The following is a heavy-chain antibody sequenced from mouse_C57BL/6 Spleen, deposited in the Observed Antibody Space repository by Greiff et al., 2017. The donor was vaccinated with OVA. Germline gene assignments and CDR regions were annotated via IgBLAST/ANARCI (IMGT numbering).Heavy chain of an antibody. Sequence: VQLQQSGAELVKPGASVKMSCKASGYTFTSYWITWVKQRPGQGLEWIGDIYPGSGSTNYNEQFKSKATLTVDTSSSTAYMQLISLTSEDSAVYYCAKDINSAWFAYWGQGTLVTVSA. CDR2: IYPGSGST. V-gene: IGHV1-55*01. J-gene: IGHJ3*01. CDR1: GYTFTSYW. D-gene: IGHD2-5*01. CDR3: AKDINSAWFAY.